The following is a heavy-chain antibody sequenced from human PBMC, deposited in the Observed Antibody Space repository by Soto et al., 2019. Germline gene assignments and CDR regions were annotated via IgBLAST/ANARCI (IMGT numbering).Heavy chain of an antibody. CDR3: ARDRRQQLVQVNWFDT. CDR1: GFTFSSYA. Sequence: QVQLVESGGGVVQPGRSLRLSCAASGFTFSSYAMHWVRQAPGKGLEWVAVISYDGSNKYYADSVKGRFTISRDNSKNTLYLQMNSLRAEDTAVYYCARDRRQQLVQVNWFDTWGQGTLVTVSS. CDR2: ISYDGSNK. J-gene: IGHJ5*02. D-gene: IGHD6-13*01. V-gene: IGHV3-30-3*01.